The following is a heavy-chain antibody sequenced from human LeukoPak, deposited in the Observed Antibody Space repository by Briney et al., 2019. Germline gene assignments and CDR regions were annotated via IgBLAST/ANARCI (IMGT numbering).Heavy chain of an antibody. CDR3: ANAPGIAAAGTGY. CDR1: GFTFSSYA. D-gene: IGHD6-13*01. V-gene: IGHV3-23*01. CDR2: ISGSGGST. J-gene: IGHJ4*02. Sequence: GGSLRLSCAASGFTFSSYAMSWVRQAPGRGLEWVSAISGSGGSTYYADSVKGRFTISRDNSKNTLYLQMNGLRAEDTAVYYCANAPGIAAAGTGYWGQGTLVTVSS.